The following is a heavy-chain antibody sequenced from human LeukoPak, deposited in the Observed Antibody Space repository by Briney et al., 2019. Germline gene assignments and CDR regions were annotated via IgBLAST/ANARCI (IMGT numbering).Heavy chain of an antibody. J-gene: IGHJ4*02. V-gene: IGHV3-23*01. CDR2: ISGSGGST. CDR1: GFTFSSHA. CDR3: AKVHYDSSGYRRGYFDY. D-gene: IGHD3-22*01. Sequence: GGSLRLSCAASGFTFSSHAMSWVRQAPGKGLEWVSAISGSGGSTYYADSVKGRFTISRDNSKNTLYLQMNSLRAEDTAVYYCAKVHYDSSGYRRGYFDYWGQGTLVTVSS.